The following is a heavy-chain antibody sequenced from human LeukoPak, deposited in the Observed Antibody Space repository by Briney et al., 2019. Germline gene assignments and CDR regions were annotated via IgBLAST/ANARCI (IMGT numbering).Heavy chain of an antibody. Sequence: PGGSLRLSCAASGFTFSSYAMSWVRQAPGKGLEWVSSISGSGASTYYADSVKGRFTIFRDNSKNTLFLQMNSLRAEDTAVYYCAKATKMITFGGGHIDYWGQGTLVTVSS. V-gene: IGHV3-23*01. J-gene: IGHJ4*02. D-gene: IGHD3-16*01. CDR2: ISGSGAST. CDR1: GFTFSSYA. CDR3: AKATKMITFGGGHIDY.